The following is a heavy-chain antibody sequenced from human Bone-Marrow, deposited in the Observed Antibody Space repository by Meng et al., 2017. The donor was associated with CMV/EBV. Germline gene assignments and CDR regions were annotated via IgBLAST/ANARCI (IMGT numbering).Heavy chain of an antibody. V-gene: IGHV3-9*01. CDR1: GFTFDDYA. CDR3: GKEGSENDFDI. D-gene: IGHD6-19*01. J-gene: IGHJ3*02. CDR2: ISWNSGSI. Sequence: SLKISCAASGFTFDDYAMHWVRQAPGKGLEWVSGISWNSGSIGYADSVKGRFTISRDNAKNSLHLQMNSLRAEDTAVYYCGKEGSENDFDIWGQGTMVTVSS.